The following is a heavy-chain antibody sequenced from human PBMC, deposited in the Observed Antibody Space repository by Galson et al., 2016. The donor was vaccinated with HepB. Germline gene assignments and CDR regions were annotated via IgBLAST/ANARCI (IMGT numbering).Heavy chain of an antibody. J-gene: IGHJ5*01. Sequence: SETLSLTCSVSGGSVSSATYYWTWIRQPPGKGLEWIGYIYSSATTNYNPSLKSRVTISADTSKNQSSLKLSSVTAADTAVYYCARRTIRGLDSWGQGTLVTVSS. CDR1: GGSVSSATYY. CDR3: ARRTIRGLDS. CDR2: IYSSATT. D-gene: IGHD5-12*01. V-gene: IGHV4-61*01.